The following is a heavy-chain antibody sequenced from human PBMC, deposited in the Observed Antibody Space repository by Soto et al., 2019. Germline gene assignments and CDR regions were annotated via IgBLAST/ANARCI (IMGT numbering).Heavy chain of an antibody. CDR1: GFTVISNY. CDR3: ARECLGMATIGY. CDR2: IYSGGST. D-gene: IGHD5-12*01. J-gene: IGHJ4*02. V-gene: IGHV3-53*01. Sequence: GGSLRLSCAASGFTVISNYMSWVRQAPGKGLEWVSVIYSGGSTYYADSVKGRFTISRDNSKNTLYLQMNSLRAEDTAVYYCARECLGMATIGYWGQGTLVTVSS.